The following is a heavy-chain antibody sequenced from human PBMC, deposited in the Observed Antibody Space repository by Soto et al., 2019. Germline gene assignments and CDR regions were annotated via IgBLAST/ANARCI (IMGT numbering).Heavy chain of an antibody. Sequence: GGSLRLSCAASGFTFSSYAMSWVRQAPGKGLEWVSAISGSGGSTYYADSVKGRFTISRDNSKNTLYLQMNSLRAEDTAVYYCAKLRGDDPREYYGMDVWGQGTTVTVSS. V-gene: IGHV3-23*01. CDR3: AKLRGDDPREYYGMDV. CDR1: GFTFSSYA. J-gene: IGHJ6*02. D-gene: IGHD4-17*01. CDR2: ISGSGGST.